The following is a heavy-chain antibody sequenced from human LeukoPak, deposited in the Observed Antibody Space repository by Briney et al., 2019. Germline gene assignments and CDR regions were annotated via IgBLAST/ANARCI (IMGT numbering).Heavy chain of an antibody. CDR1: GFTFSSYG. CDR3: ARDRGYEDY. D-gene: IGHD5-12*01. J-gene: IGHJ4*02. V-gene: IGHV3-30*03. CDR2: ISYDGSNK. Sequence: GGSLRLSCAASGFTFSSYGMHWVRQAPGKGLEWVAVISYDGSNKYYADSVKGRFTISRDNSKNTLYLQMNSLRADDTAVYYCARDRGYEDYWGRGTLVTVSS.